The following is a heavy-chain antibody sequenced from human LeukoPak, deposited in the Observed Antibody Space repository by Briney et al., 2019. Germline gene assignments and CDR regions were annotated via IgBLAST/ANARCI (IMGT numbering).Heavy chain of an antibody. CDR1: GYSFTSYW. Sequence: GESLKISCKGSGYSFTSYWIGWVCQMPGKGLEWMGIIYPGDSDTRYSPSFQGQVTISADKSISTAYLQWSSLNTSDTAIYYCARYTDHYYFDYWGQGTLVTVSS. CDR3: ARYTDHYYFDY. D-gene: IGHD1-1*01. J-gene: IGHJ4*02. V-gene: IGHV5-51*01. CDR2: IYPGDSDT.